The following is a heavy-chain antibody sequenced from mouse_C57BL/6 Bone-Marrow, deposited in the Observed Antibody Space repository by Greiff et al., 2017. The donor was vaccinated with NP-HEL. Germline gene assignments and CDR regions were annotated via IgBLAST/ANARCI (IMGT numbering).Heavy chain of an antibody. Sequence: EVQVVESEGGLVQPGSSMKLSCTASGFTFSDYYMAWIRQVPEKGLEWVANINYDGSSTYYLDSLKSRFIISRDNAKNILYLQMSSLKYEDTATYYCAREGGLRRRTYAMDYWGQGTSVTVSS. CDR1: GFTFSDYY. J-gene: IGHJ4*01. CDR2: INYDGSST. CDR3: AREGGLRRRTYAMDY. V-gene: IGHV5-16*01. D-gene: IGHD2-4*01.